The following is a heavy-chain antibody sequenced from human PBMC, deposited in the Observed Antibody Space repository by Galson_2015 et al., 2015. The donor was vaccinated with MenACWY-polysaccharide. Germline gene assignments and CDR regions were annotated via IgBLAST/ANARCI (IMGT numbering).Heavy chain of an antibody. D-gene: IGHD6-19*01. Sequence: SLRLSCAASGFTFDDYAMHWVRQAPGKGLEWVSGISWNSGSIGYADSVKGRFTISRDNAKNSLYLQMNSLRAEDTALYYCAKDIVTGYSSAPDAFDIWGQGTMVTVSS. J-gene: IGHJ3*02. CDR1: GFTFDDYA. V-gene: IGHV3-9*01. CDR2: ISWNSGSI. CDR3: AKDIVTGYSSAPDAFDI.